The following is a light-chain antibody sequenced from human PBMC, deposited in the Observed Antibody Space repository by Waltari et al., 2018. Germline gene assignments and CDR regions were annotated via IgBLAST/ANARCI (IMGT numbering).Light chain of an antibody. CDR2: DAS. Sequence: EIVLTQSPDTLSLSPGDRGTLSCRASQSVGRSLTWYQQKPGQAPRLLIYDASRRTPGIPDRFSGSGSGTDFSLTISRLEPEDFAVYYCQNYVRLPATFGQGTKVEIK. J-gene: IGKJ1*01. V-gene: IGKV3-20*01. CDR3: QNYVRLPAT. CDR1: QSVGRS.